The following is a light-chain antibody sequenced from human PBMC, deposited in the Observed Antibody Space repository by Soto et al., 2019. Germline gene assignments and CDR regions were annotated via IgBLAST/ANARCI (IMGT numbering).Light chain of an antibody. CDR3: GSWDSSLSAYV. CDR2: DDN. Sequence: QSVLTQPPLVSAAPGQKVTISCSVSSSNIGGNSVSWYQQLPGTAPKLLIYDDNKRPSGIPDRFSGSKSGTSATLGITGFQTGDEADYYCGSWDSSLSAYVFGTGTKVTVL. CDR1: SSNIGGNS. V-gene: IGLV1-51*01. J-gene: IGLJ1*01.